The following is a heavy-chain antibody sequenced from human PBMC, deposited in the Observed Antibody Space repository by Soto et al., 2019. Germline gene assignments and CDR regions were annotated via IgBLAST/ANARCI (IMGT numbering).Heavy chain of an antibody. Sequence: PGGSLRLSCAASGFTFSSYGMHWVRQAPGKGLEWVAVISYDGSNKYYADSVKGRFTISRDNSKNTLYLQMNSLRAEDTAVYYCAKEAYSSSWYYFDYWGQGTLVTVS. CDR1: GFTFSSYG. V-gene: IGHV3-30*18. D-gene: IGHD6-13*01. CDR3: AKEAYSSSWYYFDY. J-gene: IGHJ4*02. CDR2: ISYDGSNK.